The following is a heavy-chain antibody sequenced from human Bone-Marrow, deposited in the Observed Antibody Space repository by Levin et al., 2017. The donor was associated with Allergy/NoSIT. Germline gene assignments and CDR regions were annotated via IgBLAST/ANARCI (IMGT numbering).Heavy chain of an antibody. J-gene: IGHJ6*02. CDR1: GYTFSMYG. D-gene: IGHD1-26*01. CDR2: NSGYKDNT. V-gene: IGHV1-18*01. CDR3: ARVRFLGANYYYYGMDV. Sequence: ESLKISCKASGYTFSMYGISWVRQAPGQGLEWKGWNSGYKDNTNYAQKLQGRITITTDQSTTTAYMELRSLRPDDTVVYCCARVRFLGANYYYYGMDVWGQGTTVTVSS.